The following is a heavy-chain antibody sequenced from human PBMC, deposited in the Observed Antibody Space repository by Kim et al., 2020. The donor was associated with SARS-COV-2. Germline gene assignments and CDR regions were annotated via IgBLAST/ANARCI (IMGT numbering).Heavy chain of an antibody. CDR3: ARPALTYYYDSSGYFDY. V-gene: IGHV3-11*03. J-gene: IGHJ4*02. D-gene: IGHD3-22*01. Sequence: VKGRFTISRDNAKNSLYLQMNSLRAEYTAVYYCARPALTYYYDSSGYFDYWGQGTLVTVSS.